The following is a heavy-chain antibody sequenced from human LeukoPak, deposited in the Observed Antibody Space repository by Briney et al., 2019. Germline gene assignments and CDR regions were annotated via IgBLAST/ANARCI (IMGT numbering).Heavy chain of an antibody. CDR3: ARVGAVAAIPYYYYYMDV. CDR1: GASISSYY. CDR2: IYTSGST. Sequence: PSETLSLTCTVSGASISSYYWSWIRQPAGKGLEWIGRIYTSGSTNYNPSLKSRVTMSVDTSKNQFSLKLSSVTAADTAVYYCARVGAVAAIPYYYYYMDVWGKGTTVTVSS. V-gene: IGHV4-4*07. D-gene: IGHD6-19*01. J-gene: IGHJ6*03.